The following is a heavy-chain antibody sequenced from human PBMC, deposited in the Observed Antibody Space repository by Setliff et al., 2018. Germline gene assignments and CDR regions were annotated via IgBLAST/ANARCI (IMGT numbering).Heavy chain of an antibody. CDR2: IYYSGST. Sequence: SETLSLTCTVSGGSISSYYWSWIRQPPGKGLEWIGYIYYSGSTNYNPSLKSRVTISVDTSKNQFSLKLNSVTAADTAIYYCARGDYYDSSAYSPDTFDIWGQGTMVTVSS. V-gene: IGHV4-59*08. D-gene: IGHD3-22*01. J-gene: IGHJ3*02. CDR3: ARGDYYDSSAYSPDTFDI. CDR1: GGSISSYY.